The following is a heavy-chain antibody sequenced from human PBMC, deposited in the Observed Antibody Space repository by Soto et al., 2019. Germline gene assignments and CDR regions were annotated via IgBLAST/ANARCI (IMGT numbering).Heavy chain of an antibody. Sequence: LALTCTVSGGSISSGGYYWSWIRQHPGKGLEWIGYIYYSGSTYYNPSLKSRVTISVDTSKNQFSLKLSSVTAADTAVYYCAFLTNYGSGSSPFDYWGQGTLVTVSS. J-gene: IGHJ4*02. CDR2: IYYSGST. CDR3: AFLTNYGSGSSPFDY. CDR1: GGSISSGGYY. V-gene: IGHV4-31*03. D-gene: IGHD3-10*01.